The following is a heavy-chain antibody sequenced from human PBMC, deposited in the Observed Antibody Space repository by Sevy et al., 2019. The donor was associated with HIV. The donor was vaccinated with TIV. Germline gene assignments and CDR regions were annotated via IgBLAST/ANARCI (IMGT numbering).Heavy chain of an antibody. J-gene: IGHJ4*02. CDR3: ARDLRLRGYSYGPFDY. CDR1: GYTFTGQY. V-gene: IGHV1-2*02. CDR2: INPNSGGT. D-gene: IGHD5-18*01. Sequence: ASVKVSCKASGYTFTGQYIHWVRQAPGQGLEWMGWINPNSGGTNYAQEFQGRVTMTRDTSISTAYMELSGLKSDDTAIYYCARDLRLRGYSYGPFDYWGQGTLVTVSS.